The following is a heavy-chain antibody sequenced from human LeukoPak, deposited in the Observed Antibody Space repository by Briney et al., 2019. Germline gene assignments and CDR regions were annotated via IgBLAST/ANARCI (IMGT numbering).Heavy chain of an antibody. CDR3: ARDREADYDFWSGSWYFDL. CDR1: GYTFASYD. Sequence: ASVKVSCKASGYTFASYDINWVRQATGQGLEWMGWMNPNSGNTGYAQKFQGRVTITADESTSTAYMELSSLRSEDTAVYYCARDREADYDFWSGSWYFDLWGRGTLVTVSS. D-gene: IGHD3-3*01. CDR2: MNPNSGNT. J-gene: IGHJ2*01. V-gene: IGHV1-8*01.